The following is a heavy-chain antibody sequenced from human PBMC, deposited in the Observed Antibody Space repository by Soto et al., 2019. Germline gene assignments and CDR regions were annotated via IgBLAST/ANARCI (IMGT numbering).Heavy chain of an antibody. CDR1: GLTFSNVW. D-gene: IGHD1-20*01. CDR3: DITDTLHRDSSTSFDY. J-gene: IGHJ4*02. CDR2: IKSKSDGETA. V-gene: IGHV3-15*01. Sequence: GGSLRLSCAASGLTFSNVWMTWVRQAPGKGLEWVGRIKSKSDGETADVAAPVKARFTISRDDSKNTVFLEMNSLKSEDTALYYCDITDTLHRDSSTSFDYWGRGTQVTVSS.